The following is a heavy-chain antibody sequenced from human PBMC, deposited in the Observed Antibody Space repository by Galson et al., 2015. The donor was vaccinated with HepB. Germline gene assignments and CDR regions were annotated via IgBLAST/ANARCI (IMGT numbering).Heavy chain of an antibody. J-gene: IGHJ4*02. V-gene: IGHV1-3*01. CDR1: GYTFTSYA. D-gene: IGHD5-18*01. Sequence: SVKVSCKASGYTFTSYAMHWVRQAPGQRLEWMGWINAGNGNTKYSQKFQGRVTITRDTSASTAYMELSSLRSEDTAVYYCARASGYSSIFDYWGQGTLVTVSP. CDR3: ARASGYSSIFDY. CDR2: INAGNGNT.